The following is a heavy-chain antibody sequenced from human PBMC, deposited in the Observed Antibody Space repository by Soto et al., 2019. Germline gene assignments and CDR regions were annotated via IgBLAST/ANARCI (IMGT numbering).Heavy chain of an antibody. D-gene: IGHD3-10*01. CDR1: GGSISSSSYY. Sequence: SETLSLTCTVSGGSISSSSYYWGWIRQPPGKGLEWIGSIYHSGSTYYNPSLKSRVTISVDRSKNQFSLKLSSVTAADTAVYYCARVAVRVYGMDVWGQGTTVTVSS. CDR3: ARVAVRVYGMDV. J-gene: IGHJ6*02. CDR2: IYHSGST. V-gene: IGHV4-39*07.